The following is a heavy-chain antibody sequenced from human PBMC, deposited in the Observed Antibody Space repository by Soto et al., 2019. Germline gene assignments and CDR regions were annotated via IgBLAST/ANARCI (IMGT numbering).Heavy chain of an antibody. CDR3: AKAPGWWSYYFDY. CDR2: ISGSGGST. V-gene: IGHV3-23*01. CDR1: GFTFSSYA. D-gene: IGHD2-15*01. J-gene: IGHJ4*02. Sequence: EVQLLESGGGLVQPGGSLRLSCAASGFTFSSYAMSWVRQAPGKGLEWVSAISGSGGSTYYTDSVKGRFTISRDNSKNTLYLQMNSLRAEDTAVYYCAKAPGWWSYYFDYWGQGTLVTVSS.